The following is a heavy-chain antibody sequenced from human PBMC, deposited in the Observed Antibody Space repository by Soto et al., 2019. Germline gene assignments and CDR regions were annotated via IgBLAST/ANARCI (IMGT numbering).Heavy chain of an antibody. CDR1: GYTFTRYG. J-gene: IGHJ4*02. V-gene: IGHV1-18*01. CDR3: ASNGYYSCDY. D-gene: IGHD1-26*01. Sequence: VRVSCTGSGYTFTRYGISWVRQAPGQGLEWMGWISAYNGNTNYSQKLQGRVTMTTDTSTSTAYMELRSLRSDDTAVYYCASNGYYSCDYWGQGIMVTVSS. CDR2: ISAYNGNT.